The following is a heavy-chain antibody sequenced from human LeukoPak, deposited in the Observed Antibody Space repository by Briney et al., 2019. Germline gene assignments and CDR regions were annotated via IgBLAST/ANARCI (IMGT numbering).Heavy chain of an antibody. V-gene: IGHV4-4*07. D-gene: IGHD6-19*01. Sequence: SETLSLTCTASGGSISSYQWSWIRQPAGKGLECIGRINTSGTTNYNPSLKSRVTMSVDTSKNQFSLKLSSVTAADTAVYYCASGHNSGWGYFDYWGQGSLVTVSS. J-gene: IGHJ4*02. CDR2: INTSGTT. CDR3: ASGHNSGWGYFDY. CDR1: GGSISSYQ.